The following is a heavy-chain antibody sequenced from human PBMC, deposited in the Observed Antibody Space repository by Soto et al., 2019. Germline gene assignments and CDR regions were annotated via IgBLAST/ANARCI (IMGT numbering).Heavy chain of an antibody. V-gene: IGHV2-70*01. CDR2: IDWDDDK. Sequence: SGPTLVNPTQTLTLTCTFSGFSLTSSGISVSWIRQSPGRALEWLALIDWDDDKYYNTSLKTRLTTSRDTSKNQVVLTMTSMDPVDPATYYCAWTHVGGAIMLYYFDFWGQGTLVTVSS. D-gene: IGHD3-10*01. J-gene: IGHJ4*02. CDR1: GFSLTSSGIS. CDR3: AWTHVGGAIMLYYFDF.